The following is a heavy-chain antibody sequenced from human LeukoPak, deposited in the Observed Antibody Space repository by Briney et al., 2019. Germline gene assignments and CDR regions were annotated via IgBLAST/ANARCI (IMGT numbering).Heavy chain of an antibody. V-gene: IGHV4-39*01. D-gene: IGHD3-10*01. CDR1: GGSISSSSYY. Sequence: SETLSLTCTVSGGSISSSSYYWGWIRQPPGKGLEWIGSIYYSGSTYYNPSLKSRVTISVDTSKNQFSLKLSSVIAADTAVYFCAGRYFEEWNFDYWGQGTLVTVSS. CDR3: AGRYFEEWNFDY. J-gene: IGHJ4*02. CDR2: IYYSGST.